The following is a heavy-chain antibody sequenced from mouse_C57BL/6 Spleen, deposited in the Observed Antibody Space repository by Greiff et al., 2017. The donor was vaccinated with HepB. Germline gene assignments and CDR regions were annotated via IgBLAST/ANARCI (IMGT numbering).Heavy chain of an antibody. J-gene: IGHJ2*01. Sequence: QVQLQQSGAELVRPGASVTLSCKASGYTFTDYEMHWVKQTPVHGLEWIGAIDPETGGTAYNQKFKGKAILTAYKSSSTAYMELRSLTSEDSAVYYCTRDNYFDYWGQGTTLTVSS. CDR2: IDPETGGT. CDR1: GYTFTDYE. CDR3: TRDNYFDY. V-gene: IGHV1-15*01.